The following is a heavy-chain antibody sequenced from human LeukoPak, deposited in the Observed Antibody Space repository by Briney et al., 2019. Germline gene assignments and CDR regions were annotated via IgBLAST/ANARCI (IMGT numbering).Heavy chain of an antibody. J-gene: IGHJ4*02. V-gene: IGHV1-69*13. CDR3: AKSAEVTMIVVVNPYYFDY. Sequence: ASVKVSCKASGGTFSSYAISWVRQAPGQGLEWMGGIIPIFGTANYAQKFQGRVTITADESTSTAYMELSSLRSEDTAVYYCAKSAEVTMIVVVNPYYFDYWGQGTLVTVSS. D-gene: IGHD3-22*01. CDR1: GGTFSSYA. CDR2: IIPIFGTA.